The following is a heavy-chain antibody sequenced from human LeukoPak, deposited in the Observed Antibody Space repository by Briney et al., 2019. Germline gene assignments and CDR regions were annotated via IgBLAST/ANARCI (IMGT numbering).Heavy chain of an antibody. CDR1: GGSISSYY. V-gene: IGHV4-4*07. Sequence: SETLSLTCTVSGGSISSYYWSWIRQPAGKGLEWIGRIYTSGSTNYNPSLKSRVTMSVDTSKDQFSLKLSSVTAADTAVYYCARDTYSSGWTGDWFDPWGQGTLVTVSS. J-gene: IGHJ5*02. CDR3: ARDTYSSGWTGDWFDP. CDR2: IYTSGST. D-gene: IGHD6-19*01.